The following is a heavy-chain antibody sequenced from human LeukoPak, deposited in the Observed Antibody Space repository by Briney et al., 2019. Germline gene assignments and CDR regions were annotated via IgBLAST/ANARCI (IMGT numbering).Heavy chain of an antibody. CDR1: GYTFTDYW. Sequence: GESLKISCEGSGYTFTDYWIGWVRQMPGKGLEWMGIIYCDGSKTIYSPSFQSQVTISVDKSINTAYLQGSSLKASDTAIYFCGRRAELGMRWFDPWGQGTLVTVSS. D-gene: IGHD7-27*01. CDR2: IYCDGSKT. V-gene: IGHV5-51*01. J-gene: IGHJ5*02. CDR3: GRRAELGMRWFDP.